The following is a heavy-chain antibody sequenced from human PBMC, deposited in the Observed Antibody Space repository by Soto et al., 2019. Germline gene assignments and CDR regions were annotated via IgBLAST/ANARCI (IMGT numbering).Heavy chain of an antibody. CDR2: IYYSGST. CDR1: GGSISSSSYY. J-gene: IGHJ4*02. Sequence: SETLSLTCTVSGGSISSSSYYWGWIRHPPGKGLECIGSIYYSGSTYYNPSLKSRVTISVDTSKNQFSLKLSSVTAADTAVYYCARYKKGSSWAIDDWGQGTLVTV. D-gene: IGHD6-13*01. CDR3: ARYKKGSSWAIDD. V-gene: IGHV4-39*01.